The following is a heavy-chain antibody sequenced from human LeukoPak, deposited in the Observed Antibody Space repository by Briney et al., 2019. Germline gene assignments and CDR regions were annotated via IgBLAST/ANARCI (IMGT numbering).Heavy chain of an antibody. V-gene: IGHV2-5*01. CDR3: AHRRGFSSSWPIYF. J-gene: IGHJ4*02. Sequence: SGPTLVKPTQTLTLTCTFSGFSLSTSGVGVGWIRQPPGKALEWLALIYWNDDKRYSPSLRSRLTITKDTSKNQVVLTMTNMDPVDTATYYCAHRRGFSSSWPIYFWGQGTLVTVSS. CDR2: IYWNDDK. CDR1: GFSLSTSGVG. D-gene: IGHD6-13*01.